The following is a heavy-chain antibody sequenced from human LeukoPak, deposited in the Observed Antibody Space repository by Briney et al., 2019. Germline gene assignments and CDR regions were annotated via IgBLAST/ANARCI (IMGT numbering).Heavy chain of an antibody. Sequence: ASVKVSCKASGYTFTSYYMHWVRQAPGQGLEWVGVINPSGGSTSYAQKFQGRVTMTRDTSTSTVYMELSSLGSEDTAVYYCAREGGSGNVKDAFDIWGQGTMVTVSS. CDR3: AREGGSGNVKDAFDI. V-gene: IGHV1-46*01. J-gene: IGHJ3*02. CDR2: INPSGGST. D-gene: IGHD3-10*01. CDR1: GYTFTSYY.